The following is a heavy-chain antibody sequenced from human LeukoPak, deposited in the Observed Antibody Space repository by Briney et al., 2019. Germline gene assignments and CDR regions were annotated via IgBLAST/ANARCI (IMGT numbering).Heavy chain of an antibody. Sequence: SETLSLTCTVSGGSITSSSYYWGWIRQPRGKGPEWIGSIYYTGSTNYNPSLKSRVTISVDTSKNQFSLKLSSVTAADTAVYYCATYRSTTVTPTKYYFDYWGQGTLVTVSS. D-gene: IGHD4-17*01. V-gene: IGHV4-39*07. CDR2: IYYTGST. CDR3: ATYRSTTVTPTKYYFDY. CDR1: GGSITSSSYY. J-gene: IGHJ4*02.